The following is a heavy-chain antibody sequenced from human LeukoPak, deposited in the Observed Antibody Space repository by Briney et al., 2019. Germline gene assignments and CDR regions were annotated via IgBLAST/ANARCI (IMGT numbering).Heavy chain of an antibody. D-gene: IGHD4-17*01. Sequence: SETLSLTCTVAGASISSSSWSWIRQPPGKGLEWIAYTFKSGTTNYNPSLKRRVTISVDTSKNQFSLQLSSVTAADTALYYCAMTSGTPTAYYFDSWGQGTLVTVSS. V-gene: IGHV4-59*01. CDR3: AMTSGTPTAYYFDS. J-gene: IGHJ4*02. CDR1: GASISSSS. CDR2: TFKSGTT.